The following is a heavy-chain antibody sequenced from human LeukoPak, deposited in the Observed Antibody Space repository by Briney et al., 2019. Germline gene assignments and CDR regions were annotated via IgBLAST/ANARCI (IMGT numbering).Heavy chain of an antibody. Sequence: GGSLRLSCAASGFTFSSYAMSWVRQAPGKGLEWVSSITGSGGSTYYADSVKGRFTISKDNSKNTLSLQMNSLRAEDTAVYYCAKDLSSIAVAGFHYWGQGTLVTVSS. CDR3: AKDLSSIAVAGFHY. D-gene: IGHD6-19*01. J-gene: IGHJ4*02. CDR2: ITGSGGST. V-gene: IGHV3-23*01. CDR1: GFTFSSYA.